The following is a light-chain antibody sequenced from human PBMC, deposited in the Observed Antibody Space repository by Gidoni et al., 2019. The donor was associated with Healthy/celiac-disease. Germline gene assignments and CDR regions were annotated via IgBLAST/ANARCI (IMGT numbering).Light chain of an antibody. Sequence: DIQLTQFPSFLSASVGDRVTITCRASQGISSYLAWYQQKPGKAPKLLIYAASTLQGGVPSRFSGSGSGTEFTLTISSLQPEDFATYSCQQLSSSPLTFGPGTKVDIK. J-gene: IGKJ3*01. CDR3: QQLSSSPLT. CDR1: QGISSY. V-gene: IGKV1-9*01. CDR2: AAS.